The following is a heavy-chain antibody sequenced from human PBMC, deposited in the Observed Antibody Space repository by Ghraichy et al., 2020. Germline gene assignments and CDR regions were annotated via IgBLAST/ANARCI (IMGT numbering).Heavy chain of an antibody. Sequence: ASVKVSCKASGYTFFNYDIPRSRQAPGHGLEPVRPIHPNHANNGYAQNFQGRVTMTRNTSLTTAYMELSSLRSEDTAVYYCARALRFWGGYRTDYYFDSWGQGILVTVSS. V-gene: IGHV1-8*01. CDR2: IHPNHANN. D-gene: IGHD3-3*01. J-gene: IGHJ4*02. CDR1: GYTFFNYD. CDR3: ARALRFWGGYRTDYYFDS.